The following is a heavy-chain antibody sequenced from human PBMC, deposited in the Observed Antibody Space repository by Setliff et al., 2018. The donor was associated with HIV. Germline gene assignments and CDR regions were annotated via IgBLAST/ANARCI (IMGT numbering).Heavy chain of an antibody. D-gene: IGHD3-22*01. CDR3: ARGPLDSSGYRSDAFDI. CDR1: VGSFSGYY. V-gene: IGHV4-34*01. J-gene: IGHJ3*02. Sequence: PSETLSLTCAVYVGSFSGYYWSWIRQPPGKGLEWIGGISHSGRTNYNPSLKSRVTISVDTSKNQFSLKLSSVTAADTAVYYCARGPLDSSGYRSDAFDIWGQGTMVTVSS. CDR2: ISHSGRT.